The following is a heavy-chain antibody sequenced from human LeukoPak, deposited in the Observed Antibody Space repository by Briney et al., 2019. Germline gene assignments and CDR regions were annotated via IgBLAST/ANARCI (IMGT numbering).Heavy chain of an antibody. CDR3: ARGTSTTVGTWVADY. J-gene: IGHJ4*02. D-gene: IGHD2/OR15-2a*01. CDR1: GYTLTELS. V-gene: IGHV1-24*01. Sequence: ASVKVSCKVSGYTLTELSTHWVRQAPGKGLEWMGRFDPEDGETIYAQKFQGRVTMTADTSTDTVYMELSSLRSEDTAVYYCARGTSTTVGTWVADYWGQGTLVTVSS. CDR2: FDPEDGET.